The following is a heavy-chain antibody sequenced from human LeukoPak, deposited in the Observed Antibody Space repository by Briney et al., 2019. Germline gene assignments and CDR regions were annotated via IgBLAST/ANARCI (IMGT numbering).Heavy chain of an antibody. V-gene: IGHV3-64*01. J-gene: IGHJ4*02. Sequence: GGSLRLSCAASGFTFSTYTMNWVRQAPGKGLEYVSAISSNGGSTYYANSVKGRFTISRDNSKNTLYLQMGSLRAEDMAVYYCARWVGSGWYDYWGQGTLVTVSS. CDR1: GFTFSTYT. D-gene: IGHD6-19*01. CDR3: ARWVGSGWYDY. CDR2: ISSNGGST.